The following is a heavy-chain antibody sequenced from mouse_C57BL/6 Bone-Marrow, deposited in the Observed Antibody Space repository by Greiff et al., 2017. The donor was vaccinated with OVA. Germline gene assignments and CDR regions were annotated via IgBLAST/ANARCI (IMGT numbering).Heavy chain of an antibody. Sequence: QVQLQQPGPELVKPGASVKLSCKASGYTFTSYWMHWVKQRPGQGLEWIGNINPSNGGTNYNEKFKSKATLTVDKSSSTAYMQLSSLTSEDSAVYYCARGATVVANYFDYWGQGTTLTVSS. V-gene: IGHV1-53*01. CDR3: ARGATVVANYFDY. J-gene: IGHJ2*01. CDR2: INPSNGGT. D-gene: IGHD1-1*01. CDR1: GYTFTSYW.